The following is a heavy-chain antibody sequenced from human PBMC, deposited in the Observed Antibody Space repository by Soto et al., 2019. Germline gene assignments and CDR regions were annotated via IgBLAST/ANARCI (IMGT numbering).Heavy chain of an antibody. D-gene: IGHD3-3*01. Sequence: GGSLRLSCAASGFTFSSYAMSWVRQAPWKGLEWVSAISGSGGSTYYADSVKGRFTISRDNSKNTLYLQMNSLRAEDTAVYYCAKDRGNYDFWSGYYHVNWFDPWGQGTLVTVSS. CDR2: ISGSGGST. V-gene: IGHV3-23*01. J-gene: IGHJ5*02. CDR3: AKDRGNYDFWSGYYHVNWFDP. CDR1: GFTFSSYA.